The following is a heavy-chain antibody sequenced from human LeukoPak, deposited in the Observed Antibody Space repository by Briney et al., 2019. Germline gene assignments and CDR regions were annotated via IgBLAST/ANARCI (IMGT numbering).Heavy chain of an antibody. J-gene: IGHJ4*02. CDR1: GYNFTSYW. D-gene: IGHD5-18*01. V-gene: IGHV5-51*01. CDR3: ARRGYSYGFGY. CDR2: IYPGDSDT. Sequence: GESLKISCKGSGYNFTSYWIGWVRQMPGKGLEWMGVIYPGDSDTRYSPSFQGQVTISAHKSISTAYLQWSSLKASHTAMYYCARRGYSYGFGYWGQGTLVTVSS.